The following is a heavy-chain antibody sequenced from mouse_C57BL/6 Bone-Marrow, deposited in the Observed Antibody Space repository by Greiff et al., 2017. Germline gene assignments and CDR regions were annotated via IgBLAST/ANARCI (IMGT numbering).Heavy chain of an antibody. CDR2: VYPRSGNT. CDR3: ARRDYYGSSYAY. Sequence: VQVVESGAELARPGASVKLSCKASGYTFTSYGISWVKQRTGQGLEWIGEVYPRSGNTYYNEKFKGKATLTADKSSSTAYMELRSLTSEDSAVYFCARRDYYGSSYAYWGQGTLVTVSA. D-gene: IGHD1-1*01. J-gene: IGHJ3*01. CDR1: GYTFTSYG. V-gene: IGHV1-81*01.